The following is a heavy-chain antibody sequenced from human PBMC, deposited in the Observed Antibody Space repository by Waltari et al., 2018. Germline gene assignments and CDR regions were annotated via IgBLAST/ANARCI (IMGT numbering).Heavy chain of an antibody. J-gene: IGHJ4*02. Sequence: QVQLVQSGAEVKKPGSSVKVSCKASGGTFSSYTISWVRQAPGQGLEWMGRIIPIRGIANYAQKFQGRVTITAYKSTSTAYMERNSLRAEDTAVYYCARDYFRKYVHWGQGTLVTVSS. D-gene: IGHD3-10*02. CDR2: IIPIRGIA. V-gene: IGHV1-69*08. CDR1: GGTFSSYT. CDR3: ARDYFRKYVH.